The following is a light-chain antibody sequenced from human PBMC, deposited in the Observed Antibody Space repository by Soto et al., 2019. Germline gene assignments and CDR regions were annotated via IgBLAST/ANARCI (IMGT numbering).Light chain of an antibody. V-gene: IGKV1-5*03. Sequence: DVHMTHSPSTLSASVGDRFTITCRASQSISILLAWYQQKPGKAPQLLIYKESTLQSGVPSRFSGSGSGKEFTITISRLQPDAFATYYSQQYVNRFRSFGQGSKV. CDR2: KES. CDR3: QQYVNRFRS. J-gene: IGKJ1*01. CDR1: QSISIL.